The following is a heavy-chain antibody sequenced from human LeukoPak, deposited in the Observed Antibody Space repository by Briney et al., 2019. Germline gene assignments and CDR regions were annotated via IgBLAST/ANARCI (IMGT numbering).Heavy chain of an antibody. J-gene: IGHJ4*02. CDR2: IYYSGST. Sequence: PSETLSLTCTVSGGSISSGGYYWSWIRQHPGKGLEWIGYIYYSGSTYYNPSLKSRVTISVDTSKNQFSLKLSSVTAADTAVYYCARVKYYGGNSLRYWGQGTLVTVSS. CDR3: ARVKYYGGNSLRY. V-gene: IGHV4-31*03. D-gene: IGHD4-23*01. CDR1: GGSISSGGYY.